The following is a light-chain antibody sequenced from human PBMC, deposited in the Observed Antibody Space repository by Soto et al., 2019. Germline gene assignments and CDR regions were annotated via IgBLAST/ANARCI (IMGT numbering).Light chain of an antibody. CDR3: RQALQTPLT. CDR1: QSLLHNNGYNY. J-gene: IGKJ4*01. V-gene: IGKV2-28*01. CDR2: LGS. Sequence: DIVMTQSPLSLPVTPGEPASISCRSSQSLLHNNGYNYLDWYLQKPGQSPQLLIYLGSNRSSGVPDRFSGRGSGTDFTLKISRVEAEDVGVYYCRQALQTPLTFGGGTKVEIK.